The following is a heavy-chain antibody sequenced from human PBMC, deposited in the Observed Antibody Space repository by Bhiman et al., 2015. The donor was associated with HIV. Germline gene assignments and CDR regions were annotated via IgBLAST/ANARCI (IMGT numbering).Heavy chain of an antibody. J-gene: IGHJ4*02. D-gene: IGHD6-13*01. CDR2: ISGSGGST. V-gene: IGHV3-23*01. CDR3: AKDQTPVAAAAYSWDY. CDR1: GFTFSSYA. Sequence: EVQLLESGGGLVQPGGSLRLSCAASGFTFSSYAMSWVRQAPGKGLEWVSAISGSGGSTYYADSVKGRFTISRDNSKNTLYLQMNSLRAEDTAVYYCAKDQTPVAAAAYSWDYWGQGTLVTVSS.